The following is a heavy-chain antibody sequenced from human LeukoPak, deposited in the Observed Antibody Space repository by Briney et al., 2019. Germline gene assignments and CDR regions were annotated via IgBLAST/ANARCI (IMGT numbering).Heavy chain of an antibody. CDR1: GFTFSSYS. Sequence: GGSLRLSCAASGFTFSSYSMNWVRQAPGKGLEGVSSISSSSSYIYYADSVKGRFTISRDNAKNSLYLQMNSLRAEDTAVYYCARDQEDEPFDYWGQGTLVTVSS. CDR3: ARDQEDEPFDY. CDR2: ISSSSSYI. J-gene: IGHJ4*02. V-gene: IGHV3-21*01.